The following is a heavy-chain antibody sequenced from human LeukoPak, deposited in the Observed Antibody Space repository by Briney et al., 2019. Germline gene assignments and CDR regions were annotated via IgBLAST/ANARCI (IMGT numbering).Heavy chain of an antibody. V-gene: IGHV3-33*06. CDR3: AKDQSSSWYGVDY. J-gene: IGHJ4*02. D-gene: IGHD6-13*01. CDR1: GFTFSSYG. CDR2: IWYDGSNK. Sequence: GGSLRLSCAASGFTFSSYGMHWVRQAPGKWLEWVAVIWYDGSNKYYADSVKGRFTISRDNSKNTLYLQMNSLRAEDTAVYYCAKDQSSSWYGVDYWGQGTLVTVSS.